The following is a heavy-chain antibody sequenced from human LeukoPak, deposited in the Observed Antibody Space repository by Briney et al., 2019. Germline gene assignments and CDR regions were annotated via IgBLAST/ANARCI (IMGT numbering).Heavy chain of an antibody. V-gene: IGHV4-59*01. CDR1: GGSISSYY. Sequence: KPSETLSLTCTVSGGSISSYYWSWIRQPPGKGLEWIGYVSYSGDTNYNPSPRSRVTMSVDTSKNQFSLKLSSVSAADTAVYFCARGGMSTYYDSGGYFSYWGQGAPVTVSS. D-gene: IGHD3-22*01. CDR2: VSYSGDT. CDR3: ARGGMSTYYDSGGYFSY. J-gene: IGHJ4*02.